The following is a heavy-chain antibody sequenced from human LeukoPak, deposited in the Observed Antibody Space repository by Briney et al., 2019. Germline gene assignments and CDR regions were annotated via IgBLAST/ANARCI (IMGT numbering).Heavy chain of an antibody. CDR2: ISSSGSTI. V-gene: IGHV3-11*01. CDR3: ARTLELLSPYFDY. J-gene: IGHJ4*02. Sequence: PGGSLRLSCAASGFTFSDYYMSWIRQAPGKGLEWVSYISSSGSTIYYADSVKGRFTISRDNAKNSLYLQMNSLRAEDTAVYYCARTLELLSPYFDYWGQGTLVTVSS. CDR1: GFTFSDYY. D-gene: IGHD1-26*01.